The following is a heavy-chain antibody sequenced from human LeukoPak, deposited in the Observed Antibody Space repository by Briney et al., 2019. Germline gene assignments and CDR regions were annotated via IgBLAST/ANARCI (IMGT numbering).Heavy chain of an antibody. CDR2: ISSSGSTI. CDR1: GFTFSDYY. V-gene: IGHV3-11*01. D-gene: IGHD1-26*01. CDR3: ARDRYSGSYPLDY. J-gene: IGHJ4*02. Sequence: GGSLRLSCAASGFTFSDYYMSWIRQAPGKGLEWVSYISSSGSTIYYADSVKGRFTISRDDAKNSLYLQMNSLRAEDTAVYYCARDRYSGSYPLDYWGQGTLVTVSS.